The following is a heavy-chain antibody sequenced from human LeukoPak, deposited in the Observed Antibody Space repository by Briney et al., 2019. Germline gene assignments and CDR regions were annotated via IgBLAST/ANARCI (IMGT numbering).Heavy chain of an antibody. D-gene: IGHD3-10*01. CDR3: ARSRYGSGSPIYYYGMDV. CDR2: IYSGGST. J-gene: IGHJ6*02. V-gene: IGHV3-66*01. Sequence: GGSLRLSCAASGFTVSSNYMSWVRQATGKGLEWVSVIYSGGSTYYADSVKGRFTISRDNSKNTLYLQMNSLRAEDTAVYYCARSRYGSGSPIYYYGMDVWGQGTTVTVSS. CDR1: GFTVSSNY.